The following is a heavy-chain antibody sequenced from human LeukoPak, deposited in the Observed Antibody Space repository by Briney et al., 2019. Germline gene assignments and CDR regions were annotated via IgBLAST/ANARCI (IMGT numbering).Heavy chain of an antibody. J-gene: IGHJ4*02. Sequence: GGSLRLSCAASGFTFTNYWMSWVRQPPGKGLEWVANIKTDGSEKYYVDSVKGRFTISRDNTKNSLYLQMNSLRAEDTAMYYCARMSGWYWFDYWGRGTLVTASS. CDR1: GFTFTNYW. D-gene: IGHD6-19*01. V-gene: IGHV3-7*01. CDR2: IKTDGSEK. CDR3: ARMSGWYWFDY.